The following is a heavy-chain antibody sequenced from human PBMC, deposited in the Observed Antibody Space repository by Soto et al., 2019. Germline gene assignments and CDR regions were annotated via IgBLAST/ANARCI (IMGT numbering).Heavy chain of an antibody. J-gene: IGHJ6*02. CDR3: ARNSPLATYYSGLDV. D-gene: IGHD5-12*01. CDR2: IIPAFGTQ. CDR1: GGTFGTYN. Sequence: QVQLVQSGTEVQKPGSSVRVSCRSSGGTFGTYNINWLRRAPVQGLEWRGGIIPAFGTQTYAQKFQGRITFTADESTITAYLDLSSLRSDDLAIYYCARNSPLATYYSGLDVWGQGTSVTVSS. V-gene: IGHV1-69*01.